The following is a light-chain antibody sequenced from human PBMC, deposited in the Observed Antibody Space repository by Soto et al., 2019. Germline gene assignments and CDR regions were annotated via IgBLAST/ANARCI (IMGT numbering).Light chain of an antibody. V-gene: IGKV2-28*01. CDR3: MQALQTPT. CDR1: QSLLYSNGYNY. Sequence: DIVMTQSPLSLPVTPGEPASISCRSSQSLLYSNGYNYFDWYLQKPGQSPQLLIYLGSNRASGVTVRFGGSGSGTDFTLKISMVEAEDVGVYYCMQALQTPTFGGGTKVEIK. CDR2: LGS. J-gene: IGKJ4*01.